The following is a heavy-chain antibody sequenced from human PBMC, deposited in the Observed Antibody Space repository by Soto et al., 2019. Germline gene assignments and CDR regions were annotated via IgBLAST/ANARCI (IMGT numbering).Heavy chain of an antibody. V-gene: IGHV1-46*01. Sequence: ASVKVSCKASGYTFTSYYMHWVRQAPGQGLEWMGIINPSGGSTSYAQKFQGRVTMTRDTSTSTVYMELSSLRSEDTAVYYCALTLRTRIPNTFLGYYYYYGMDVWGQGTTVTVS. D-gene: IGHD3-16*01. J-gene: IGHJ6*02. CDR3: ALTLRTRIPNTFLGYYYYYGMDV. CDR2: INPSGGST. CDR1: GYTFTSYY.